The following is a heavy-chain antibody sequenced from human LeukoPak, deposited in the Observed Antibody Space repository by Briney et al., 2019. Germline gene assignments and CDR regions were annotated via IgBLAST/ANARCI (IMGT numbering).Heavy chain of an antibody. D-gene: IGHD6-19*01. CDR2: INPNSGGT. CDR3: ARDLAAGPGYYGMDV. J-gene: IGHJ6*02. Sequence: ASVKVSCKASGYTFTGYYMHWVRQAPGQGLEWMGRINPNSGGTNYAQKFQGRVTMTRDTSISTAYMELSRLRSDDTAAYYCARDLAAGPGYYGMDVWGQGTTVTVSS. V-gene: IGHV1-2*06. CDR1: GYTFTGYY.